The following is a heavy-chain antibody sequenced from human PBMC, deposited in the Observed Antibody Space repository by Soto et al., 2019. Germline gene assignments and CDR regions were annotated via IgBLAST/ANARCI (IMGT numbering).Heavy chain of an antibody. V-gene: IGHV3-74*03. D-gene: IGHD1-1*01. CDR3: ARECDWNYVLDF. Sequence: GGSLRLPCAASGFTFTHYGIHWVRQPPGKGLEWGGRINIDGARIEYGDSVKGRFTISRDNAHKKVFLQMDSLTDDDSGVYFCARECDWNYVLDFWGQGTLVTVSS. CDR2: INIDGARI. J-gene: IGHJ4*02. CDR1: GFTFTHYG.